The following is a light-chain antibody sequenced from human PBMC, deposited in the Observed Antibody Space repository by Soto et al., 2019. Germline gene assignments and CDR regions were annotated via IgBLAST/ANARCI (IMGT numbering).Light chain of an antibody. V-gene: IGLV2-8*01. J-gene: IGLJ2*01. CDR1: NSDVGGYNS. CDR2: DVS. Sequence: QSALTQPPSASGSPGQSVTISCTGTNSDVGGYNSVSWYQQHPGKAPQVMIYDVSKRPSGVPDRFSGSKSGNTASLTVSGLQAEDEADYYCSSYADRSILVFGGGTKVTVL. CDR3: SSYADRSILV.